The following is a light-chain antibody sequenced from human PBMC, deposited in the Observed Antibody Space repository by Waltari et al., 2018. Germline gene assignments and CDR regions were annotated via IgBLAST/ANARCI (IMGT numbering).Light chain of an antibody. J-gene: IGLJ2*01. CDR2: EVI. V-gene: IGLV2-8*01. CDR1: STDVGSYNY. Sequence: QSALTQPASASGSPGQSITISCTGTSTDVGSYNYVSWYQLHPGKSPKLMIFEVIKRPSGVPDRFFGFKSGNTASLTVSGLQAEDEADYYCSSYGGSNKLLFGGGTRLTVL. CDR3: SSYGGSNKLL.